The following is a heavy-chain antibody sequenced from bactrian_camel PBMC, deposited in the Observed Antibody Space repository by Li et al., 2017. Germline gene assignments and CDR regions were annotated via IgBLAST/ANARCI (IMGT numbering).Heavy chain of an antibody. D-gene: IGHD8*01. V-gene: IGHV3S55*01. CDR3: AADLLLMRPLEASEYQY. CDR2: IDSDGDT. Sequence: HVQLVESGGGSVQAGGSLRLSCAAPGYTYDTYCMGWFRQAPGKECEGIATIDSDGDTAYAESMKGRFTISVDNAKSTLFLQMTSLKPEDSAMYYCAADLLLMRPLEASEYQYWGQGTQVTVS. CDR1: GYTYDTYC. J-gene: IGHJ4*01.